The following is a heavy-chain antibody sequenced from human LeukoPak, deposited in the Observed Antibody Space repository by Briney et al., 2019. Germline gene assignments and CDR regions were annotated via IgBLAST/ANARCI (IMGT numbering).Heavy chain of an antibody. D-gene: IGHD1-26*01. V-gene: IGHV3-33*01. J-gene: IGHJ4*02. CDR2: IWYDGSNQ. CDR3: ATDRNSGKDYDY. Sequence: GRSLRLSCAASGLRFRNYGMHWVRQAPGKGLEWVAVIWYDGSNQYYVDSVKGRFTVSRDNAKNTLYLQMNSLRAEDTAVYYCATDRNSGKDYDYWGQGTLVTVSS. CDR1: GLRFRNYG.